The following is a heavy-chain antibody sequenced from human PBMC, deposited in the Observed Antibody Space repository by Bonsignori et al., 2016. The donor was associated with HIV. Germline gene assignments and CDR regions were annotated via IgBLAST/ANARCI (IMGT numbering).Heavy chain of an antibody. J-gene: IGHJ6*03. CDR2: IRSKAYGGTT. Sequence: WIRQPPGKGLEWVGFIRSKAYGGTTEYAASVKGRFTISRDDSKSIAYLQMNSLKTEDTAVYYCTRDLNLRDYDFWSGYYSDYYYYYYMDVWGKGTTVTVSS. D-gene: IGHD3-3*01. V-gene: IGHV3-49*02. CDR3: TRDLNLRDYDFWSGYYSDYYYYYYMDV.